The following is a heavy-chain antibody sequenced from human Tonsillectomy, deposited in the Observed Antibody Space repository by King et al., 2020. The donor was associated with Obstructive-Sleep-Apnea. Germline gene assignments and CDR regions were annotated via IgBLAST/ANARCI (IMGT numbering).Heavy chain of an antibody. J-gene: IGHJ3*02. CDR3: ARAPITMIVVRGAFDI. V-gene: IGHV4-34*01. Sequence: VQLQQWGAGLLKPSETLSLTCAVYGGSFSGYYWSWIRQPPGKGLEWIGEINHSGSTNYNPSLKSRVTISVDTSKNQFSLTLSSVTAAATAVYYCARAPITMIVVRGAFDIWGQGTMVTVSS. CDR2: INHSGST. D-gene: IGHD3-22*01. CDR1: GGSFSGYY.